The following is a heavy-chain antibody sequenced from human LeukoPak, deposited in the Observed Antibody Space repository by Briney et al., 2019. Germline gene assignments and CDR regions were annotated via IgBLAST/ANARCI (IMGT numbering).Heavy chain of an antibody. J-gene: IGHJ5*02. CDR3: ARDRGTWGKYCSSTSCYFSRFDP. D-gene: IGHD2-2*01. CDR2: IYYSGST. Sequence: SGTLSLTCTVSGGSISSYYWSWIRQPPGKGLEWIGYIYYSGSTNYNPSLKSRVTISVDTSKNQFSLKLSSVTAADTAVYYCARDRGTWGKYCSSTSCYFSRFDPWGQGTLVTVSS. CDR1: GGSISSYY. V-gene: IGHV4-59*01.